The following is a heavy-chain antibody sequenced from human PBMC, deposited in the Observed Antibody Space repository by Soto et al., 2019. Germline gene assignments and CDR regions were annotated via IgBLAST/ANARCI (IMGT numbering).Heavy chain of an antibody. Sequence: PSETLSLTCTVSGGSISSYYWSWIRQPPGKGLEWIGYIYYSGSTNYNPSLKSRVTISVDTSKNQFSLKLSSVTAADTAVYYCARDVTAEDVWGKGTTVTVSS. J-gene: IGHJ6*04. V-gene: IGHV4-59*01. CDR1: GGSISSYY. CDR2: IYYSGST. CDR3: ARDVTAEDV.